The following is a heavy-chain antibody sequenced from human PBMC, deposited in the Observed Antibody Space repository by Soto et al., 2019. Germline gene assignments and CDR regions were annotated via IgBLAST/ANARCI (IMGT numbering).Heavy chain of an antibody. Sequence: QLQLQESGPGLVKPSETLSLTCTASGGSISSNSYYWGWIRQSPGKGLEWIGSIGYTGTIYYNPSLQSRVTMSVDTSENQISLRLSSMTAADTAVYYCASHVHIQGYEYYFDSWSQGTLVTVSS. V-gene: IGHV4-39*01. CDR2: IGYTGTI. CDR1: GGSISSNSYY. J-gene: IGHJ4*02. CDR3: ASHVHIQGYEYYFDS. D-gene: IGHD3-3*01.